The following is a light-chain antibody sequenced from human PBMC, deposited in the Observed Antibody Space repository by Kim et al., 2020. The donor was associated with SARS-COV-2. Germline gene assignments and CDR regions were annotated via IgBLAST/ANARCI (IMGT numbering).Light chain of an antibody. CDR3: QQDYNLPWT. CDR2: GAS. Sequence: EILMTQSPATLSLSPGERATLSCRASQSVSSKYLSWYQQKPGQAPRLLIYGASTRATGIPARFSGSGSGTDFTLTISSLQPEDFAVYYCQQDYNLPWTFGQGTKVDIK. V-gene: IGKV3D-7*01. J-gene: IGKJ1*01. CDR1: QSVSSKY.